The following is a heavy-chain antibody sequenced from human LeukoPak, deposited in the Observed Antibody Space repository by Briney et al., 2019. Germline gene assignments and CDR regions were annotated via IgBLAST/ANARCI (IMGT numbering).Heavy chain of an antibody. CDR1: GGSISTRYYY. CDR2: IHDSGST. V-gene: IGHV4-39*01. J-gene: IGHJ4*02. Sequence: SETLSLTCAVSGGSISTRYYYWGWIRHPPGKGLEGIGTIHDSGSTYYSPSLKSQFTISVDASNTQFSLKLSSVTAGDTAVYYCASLYFYGSGSFPNYWGQGILVTVST. CDR3: ASLYFYGSGSFPNY. D-gene: IGHD3-10*01.